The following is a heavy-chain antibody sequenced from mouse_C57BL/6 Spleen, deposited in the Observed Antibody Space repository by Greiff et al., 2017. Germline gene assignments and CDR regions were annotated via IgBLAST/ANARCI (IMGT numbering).Heavy chain of an antibody. D-gene: IGHD1-1*01. V-gene: IGHV1-62-2*01. J-gene: IGHJ1*03. CDR1: GYTFTEYT. CDR3: ARHEEEGNYYVGYFDG. CDR2: FYPGSGSI. Sequence: QVQLQQSGAELVKPGASVKLSCKASGYTFTEYTIHWVKQRSGQGLEWIGWFYPGSGSIKYDEKFQDKATLTANKSSSTVYMELSRLTSEDSAVYFCARHEEEGNYYVGYFDGWGTGTTVTASS.